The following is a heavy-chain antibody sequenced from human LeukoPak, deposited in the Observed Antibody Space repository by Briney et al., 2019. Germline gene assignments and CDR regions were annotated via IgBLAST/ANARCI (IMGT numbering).Heavy chain of an antibody. CDR1: GGSISSYY. D-gene: IGHD1-7*01. CDR3: AGNDWNYEVDY. J-gene: IGHJ4*02. V-gene: IGHV4-4*07. CDR2: IYTSGST. Sequence: ASETLYLTCTVSGGSISSYYWSWIRQPAGKGLEWIGRIYTSGSTNYNPSLKSRVTMSVDTSKNQFSLKLSSVTAADTAVYYCAGNDWNYEVDYWGQGTLVTVSS.